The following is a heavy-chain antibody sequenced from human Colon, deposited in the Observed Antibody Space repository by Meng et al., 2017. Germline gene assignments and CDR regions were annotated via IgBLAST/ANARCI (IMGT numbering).Heavy chain of an antibody. V-gene: IGHV1-2*06. CDR3: ARDVVFDSLRTIVVVPAGTLSAPWFDP. J-gene: IGHJ5*02. CDR2: INPNSGGT. D-gene: IGHD2-2*01. CDR1: GYTFTGYS. Sequence: ASVKVSCKASGYTFTGYSMHWVRQAPGQGLEWMGRINPNSGGTNYAQKFQGRVTMTRDTSISTAYLELSRLRSDDTAVYYCARDVVFDSLRTIVVVPAGTLSAPWFDPWGQGTRVTVSS.